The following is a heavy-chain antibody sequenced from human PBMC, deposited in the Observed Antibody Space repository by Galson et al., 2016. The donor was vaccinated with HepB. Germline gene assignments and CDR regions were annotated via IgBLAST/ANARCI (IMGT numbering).Heavy chain of an antibody. Sequence: SLRLSCAAAGFTVSDNHVTWIRQAPGKGLECVSVIFGRGNTYYADSVEGRFTIPRDNARNTVYLQVNSQRTEDTAVYYCAGYGGNSVWGQGTLVTSSP. J-gene: IGHJ4*02. D-gene: IGHD4-23*01. V-gene: IGHV3-53*01. CDR2: IFGRGNT. CDR1: GFTVSDNH. CDR3: AGYGGNSV.